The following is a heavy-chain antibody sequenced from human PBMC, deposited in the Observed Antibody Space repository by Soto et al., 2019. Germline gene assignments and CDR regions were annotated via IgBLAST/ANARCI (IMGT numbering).Heavy chain of an antibody. CDR2: ISYDGSNK. D-gene: IGHD1-26*01. Sequence: QVQLVESGGGVVQPGRSPRLSCAASGFTFSSYVMHWVRQAPGKGLEWVAVISYDGSNKYYADSVKGRFTISRDNSKNTLYLQMNSLRAEDTAVYYCASTRFKYSGTDYWGQGTLVTVSS. J-gene: IGHJ4*02. V-gene: IGHV3-30-3*01. CDR1: GFTFSSYV. CDR3: ASTRFKYSGTDY.